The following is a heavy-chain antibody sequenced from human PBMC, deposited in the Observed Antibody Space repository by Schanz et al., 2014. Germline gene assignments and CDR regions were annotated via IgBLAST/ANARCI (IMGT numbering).Heavy chain of an antibody. CDR3: ARDRLECGAECYSVEVFAI. V-gene: IGHV1-46*01. J-gene: IGHJ4*02. CDR1: GYTFTSDS. CDR2: INPSGGST. D-gene: IGHD2-21*01. Sequence: QVQLVQSGAEVKKPGASVKVSCKASGYTFTSDSMHWVRQAPGQGLEWMGMINPSGGSTTYAQKFQGRVTMTRDTSTSTVYMELRSLRSDDTAVYYCARDRLECGAECYSVEVFAIWGQGTLVTVSS.